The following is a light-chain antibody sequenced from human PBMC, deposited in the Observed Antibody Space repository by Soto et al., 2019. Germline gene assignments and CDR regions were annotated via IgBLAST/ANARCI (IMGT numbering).Light chain of an antibody. Sequence: DIVVTQSPATLSVSSGERATLSCRASQSVSSDLAWYQQKPGQAPRLLIYGASTRATGIPARFSGSGSGTEFTLTISSLQSEDFAVYYCQQYNNWPPLTFGGGTKVDIK. CDR2: GAS. V-gene: IGKV3-15*01. J-gene: IGKJ4*01. CDR1: QSVSSD. CDR3: QQYNNWPPLT.